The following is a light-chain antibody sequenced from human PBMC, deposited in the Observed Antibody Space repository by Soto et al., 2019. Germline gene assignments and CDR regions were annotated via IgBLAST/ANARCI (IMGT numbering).Light chain of an antibody. CDR1: SSDVGGYNY. Sequence: QSVLTQPLSVSGSPGQSVTISCTGTSSDVGGYNYVSWYQQYPGKAPSLLIYDVNQRPPGVPGRFSGSKSGNTASLTISGLQAEDEADYYCCSYAGDPYVFGTGTKLTVL. CDR3: CSYAGDPYV. J-gene: IGLJ1*01. CDR2: DVN. V-gene: IGLV2-11*01.